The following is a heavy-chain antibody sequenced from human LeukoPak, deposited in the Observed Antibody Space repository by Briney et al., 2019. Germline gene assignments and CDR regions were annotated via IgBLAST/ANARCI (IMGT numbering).Heavy chain of an antibody. Sequence: SETLSLTCAVYGGSFSGYYWSWIRQPPGKGLEWIGEINHSGSTNYNPSLKSRVTISVDTSKNQFSLKLGSVTAADTAVYYCARVTDIAAAGTYYYYYMDVWGKGTTVTVSS. J-gene: IGHJ6*03. CDR1: GGSFSGYY. CDR3: ARVTDIAAAGTYYYYYMDV. V-gene: IGHV4-34*01. CDR2: INHSGST. D-gene: IGHD6-13*01.